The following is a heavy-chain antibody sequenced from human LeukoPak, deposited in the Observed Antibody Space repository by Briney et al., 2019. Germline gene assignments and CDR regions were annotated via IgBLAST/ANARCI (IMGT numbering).Heavy chain of an antibody. CDR1: GFTFSSYS. CDR2: ISSSRSYI. V-gene: IGHV3-21*01. D-gene: IGHD3-10*01. J-gene: IGHJ4*02. Sequence: GGSLRLSCAASGFTFSSYSMNWVRQAPGKGLEWVSSISSSRSYIYYADSVKGRFTISRDNAKNSLYLQMNSLRAEDTAVYYCARDKEKGGSGSKFDYWGQGTLVTVSS. CDR3: ARDKEKGGSGSKFDY.